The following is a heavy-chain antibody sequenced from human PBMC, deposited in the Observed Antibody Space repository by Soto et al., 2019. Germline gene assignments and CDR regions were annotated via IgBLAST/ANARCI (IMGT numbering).Heavy chain of an antibody. V-gene: IGHV3-23*01. D-gene: IGHD6-13*01. CDR2: ISGSGGST. J-gene: IGHJ5*02. CDR3: AKEASRSKMYSSSWDEENWFDP. Sequence: EVQLLESGGGLVQPGGSLRLSCAASGFTFSSYAMSWVRQAPGKGLEWVSAISGSGGSTYYADSVKGRFTISRDNSKNTLYLQMNSQRAEDTAVYYGAKEASRSKMYSSSWDEENWFDPWGQGTLVTVSS. CDR1: GFTFSSYA.